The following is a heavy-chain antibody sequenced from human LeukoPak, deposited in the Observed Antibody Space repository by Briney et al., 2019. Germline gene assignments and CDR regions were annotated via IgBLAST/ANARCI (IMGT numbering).Heavy chain of an antibody. J-gene: IGHJ4*02. Sequence: PGGSLRLSCAASGFTLSSYWMSWVRQAPGKGLEWVSNIKQDGSNKIYVDSVKGRLTISRDNAKHSLYMKMNSQRAEDRAVYYCERGDRQWLVGVFDYWGQGTLVTVSS. CDR1: GFTLSSYW. CDR2: IKQDGSNK. CDR3: ERGDRQWLVGVFDY. D-gene: IGHD6-19*01. V-gene: IGHV3-7*01.